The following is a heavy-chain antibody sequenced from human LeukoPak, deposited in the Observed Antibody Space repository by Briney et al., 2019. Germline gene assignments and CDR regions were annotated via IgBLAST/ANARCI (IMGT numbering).Heavy chain of an antibody. Sequence: GGSLRLSCAASGFSFSNAWMSWVRQAPGKGLEWVGRILSKTSGGTTDYATPVKGRFTISRDDPKNMLYLHMNSLQIEDTAVYYCADYYASGSYPPWGQGTLVTVSS. CDR2: ILSKTSGGTT. CDR3: ADYYASGSYPP. D-gene: IGHD3-10*01. V-gene: IGHV3-15*07. J-gene: IGHJ5*02. CDR1: GFSFSNAW.